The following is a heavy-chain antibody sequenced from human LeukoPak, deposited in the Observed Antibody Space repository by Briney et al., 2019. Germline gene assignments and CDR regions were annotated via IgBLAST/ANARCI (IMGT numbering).Heavy chain of an antibody. J-gene: IGHJ6*04. CDR3: AELGITMIGGV. V-gene: IGHV3-20*04. CDR1: GFSFDDYG. Sequence: GGSLRLSCAASGFSFDDYGMNWVRQAPGKGLEWVSGINWNGGSTGYADSVKGRFTISRDNAKNSLYLQMNSLRAEDTAVYYCAELGITMIGGVWGKGTTVTISS. D-gene: IGHD3-10*02. CDR2: INWNGGST.